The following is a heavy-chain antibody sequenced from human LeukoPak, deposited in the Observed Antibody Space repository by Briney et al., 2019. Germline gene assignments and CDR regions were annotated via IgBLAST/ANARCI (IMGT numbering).Heavy chain of an antibody. D-gene: IGHD6-19*01. J-gene: IGHJ4*02. CDR2: IYYTGTT. Sequence: PSETPSLTCTVSGGSVRSYYWTWMRQPPGKEREWLGYIYYTGTTNYNPSLKSRLTISVDTSKDHFSLKLSSVTAADTAVYYCAREVTGTSGSFDYWGQGALVTVSS. CDR3: AREVTGTSGSFDY. V-gene: IGHV4-59*02. CDR1: GGSVRSYY.